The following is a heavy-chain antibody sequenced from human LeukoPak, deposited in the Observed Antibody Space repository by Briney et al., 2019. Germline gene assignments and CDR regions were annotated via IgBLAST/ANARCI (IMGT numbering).Heavy chain of an antibody. Sequence: GGSLRLSCAASGFTFSSYAMSWVRQAPGKGLEWVSAISGSGGSTYYADSAKGRFTISRDNSKNTLYLQMNSLRAEDTAVYYCAKGGSSSSPYYYYMDVWGKGTTVTVSS. CDR2: ISGSGGST. CDR3: AKGGSSSSPYYYYMDV. V-gene: IGHV3-23*01. CDR1: GFTFSSYA. D-gene: IGHD6-6*01. J-gene: IGHJ6*03.